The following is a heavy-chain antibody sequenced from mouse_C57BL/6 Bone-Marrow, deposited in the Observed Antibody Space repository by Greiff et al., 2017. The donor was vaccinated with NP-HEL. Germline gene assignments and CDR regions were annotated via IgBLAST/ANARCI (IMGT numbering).Heavy chain of an antibody. J-gene: IGHJ2*01. CDR3: ARGSNYACFDY. D-gene: IGHD2-5*01. CDR2: IYPSDSET. CDR1: GYTFTSYW. Sequence: QVQLQQPGAELVRPGSSVKLSCKASGYTFTSYWMDWVKQRPGQGLEWIGNIYPSDSETHYNQKFKDKATLTVDKSSSTAYMQLSSLTSEDSAVYYCARGSNYACFDYWGQGTTLTVSS. V-gene: IGHV1-61*01.